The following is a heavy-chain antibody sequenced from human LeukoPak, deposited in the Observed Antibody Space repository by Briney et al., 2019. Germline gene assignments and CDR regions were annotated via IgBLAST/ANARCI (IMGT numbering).Heavy chain of an antibody. D-gene: IGHD3-22*01. CDR1: GFTFSSYS. V-gene: IGHV3-48*04. CDR3: ARGPPYYYDSSGLDY. CDR2: ISSSSSTI. J-gene: IGHJ4*02. Sequence: PGGSLRLSCAASGFTFSSYSMNWVRQAPGKGLEWVSYISSSSSTIYYADSVKGRFTISRDNAKNSLYLQMNSLRAEDTAVYYCARGPPYYYDSSGLDYWGQGTLVTVSS.